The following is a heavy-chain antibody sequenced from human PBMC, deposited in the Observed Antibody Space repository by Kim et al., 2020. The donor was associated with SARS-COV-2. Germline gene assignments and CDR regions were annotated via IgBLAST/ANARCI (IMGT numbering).Heavy chain of an antibody. CDR1: GGSISRSSYY. J-gene: IGHJ5*01. CDR3: ARHFFHGTCGLISPNW. V-gene: IGHV4-39*01. Sequence: SETLSLTCTVSGGSISRSSYYWGWIRQAPGKGLEWIGSAHYTGSTYYNPSLRSPGTISVDSSKNQFSLSLNSVTAADTGLYYCARHFFHGTCGLISPNW. D-gene: IGHD2-21*01. CDR2: AHYTGST.